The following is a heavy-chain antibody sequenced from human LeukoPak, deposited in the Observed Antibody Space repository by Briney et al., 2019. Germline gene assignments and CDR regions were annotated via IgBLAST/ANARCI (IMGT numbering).Heavy chain of an antibody. J-gene: IGHJ4*02. CDR3: GRAFPPLRTSAAGDF. CDR2: ISGGSSHR. D-gene: IGHD6-25*01. CDR1: GFSFSDYD. Sequence: VGSLTLSCTASGFSFSDYDMNWVRQAPGKGLEWVSSISGGSSHRYFAESAKGRFTISRDNAKNSLYLQMNSLRAEDTAIYYCGRAFPPLRTSAAGDFWGQGTLVTVSS. V-gene: IGHV3-21*06.